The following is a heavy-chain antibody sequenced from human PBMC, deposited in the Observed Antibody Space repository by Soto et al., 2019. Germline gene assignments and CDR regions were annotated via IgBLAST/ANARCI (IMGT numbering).Heavy chain of an antibody. CDR1: GYTFTSYG. Sequence: GASVKVSCKASGYTFTSYGISWVRQAPGQGLEWMGWISAYNGNTNYAQKLQGRVTMTTDTSTSTVYMELRSLRSEDTAVYYCARVVRFLEWLLDGYGMDVWGQGTTVTVSS. J-gene: IGHJ6*02. V-gene: IGHV1-18*01. CDR3: ARVVRFLEWLLDGYGMDV. D-gene: IGHD3-3*01. CDR2: ISAYNGNT.